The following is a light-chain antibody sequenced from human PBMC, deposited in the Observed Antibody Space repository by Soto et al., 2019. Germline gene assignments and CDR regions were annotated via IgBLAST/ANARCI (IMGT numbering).Light chain of an antibody. V-gene: IGKV4-1*01. CDR3: QQYFSTPYT. CDR2: WAS. CDR1: QSVLYSSNNRNY. J-gene: IGKJ2*01. Sequence: DIVMTQSPDSLAVSLGERATINCKSSQSVLYSSNNRNYLAWYQQKPGQPPQLLIYWASTRDSGVPDRFSGSGSGTDFTLTISSLQAEDVAVYYCQQYFSTPYTFGRGTKLEIK.